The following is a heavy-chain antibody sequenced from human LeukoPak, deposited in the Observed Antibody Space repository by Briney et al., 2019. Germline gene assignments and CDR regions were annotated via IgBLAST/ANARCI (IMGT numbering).Heavy chain of an antibody. CDR1: GGSFSGYY. V-gene: IGHV4-34*01. CDR2: INHGGGT. CDR3: ARVLMVYAINWFDP. Sequence: PSETLSLTCAVYGGSFSGYYWSWIRQPPGKGLEWSGEINHGGGTNYNPSLKSRVTISVDTSKIQFSLKLSSVTAADTAVYYCARVLMVYAINWFDPWGQGTLVTVSS. J-gene: IGHJ5*02. D-gene: IGHD2-8*01.